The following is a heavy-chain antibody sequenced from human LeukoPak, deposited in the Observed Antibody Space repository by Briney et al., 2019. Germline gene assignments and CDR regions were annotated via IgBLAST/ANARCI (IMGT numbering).Heavy chain of an antibody. CDR1: GFSLSTSGMC. D-gene: IGHD3-22*01. V-gene: IGHV2-70*11. J-gene: IGHJ4*02. Sequence: RESGPALVKPTQTLTLTCTFSGFSLSTSGMCVSWIRQPPGKALEWLARVDWDDDKYYSTSLKTRLTISKDTSKSQVVLTMTNMDPVDTATYYCVRSYYYDSSGYFFDYWGQGTLVTVSS. CDR2: VDWDDDK. CDR3: VRSYYYDSSGYFFDY.